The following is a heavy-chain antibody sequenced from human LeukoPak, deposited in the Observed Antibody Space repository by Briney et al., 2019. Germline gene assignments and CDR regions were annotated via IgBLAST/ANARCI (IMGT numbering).Heavy chain of an antibody. CDR2: IYYTGST. D-gene: IGHD3-16*01. Sequence: PSETLSLTCSVSGASISGGTYYWGWIRQPPGKGLEWIGSIYYTGSTYDNPSLKSRVTISVDTSKNQFSLKLSSVTAADTAVYYLAERGGSGRAFDYWGQGTLVTVSS. J-gene: IGHJ4*02. V-gene: IGHV4-39*01. CDR1: GASISGGTYY. CDR3: AERGGSGRAFDY.